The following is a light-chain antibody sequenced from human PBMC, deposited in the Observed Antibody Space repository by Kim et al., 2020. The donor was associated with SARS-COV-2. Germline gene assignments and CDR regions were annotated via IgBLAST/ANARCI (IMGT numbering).Light chain of an antibody. Sequence: QSALTQPPSASGSPGQSVTISCTGTSSDVGGYNYVSWYQQHPGKAPKLMIYEVSKRPSGVPDRFSGSKSGNTACLTVSGLQAEDEADYYCSSYAGSNNVVFGGGTQLTVL. V-gene: IGLV2-8*01. CDR1: SSDVGGYNY. J-gene: IGLJ2*01. CDR3: SSYAGSNNVV. CDR2: EVS.